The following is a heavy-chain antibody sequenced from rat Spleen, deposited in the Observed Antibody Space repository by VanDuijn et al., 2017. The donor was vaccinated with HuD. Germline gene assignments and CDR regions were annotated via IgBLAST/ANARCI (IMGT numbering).Heavy chain of an antibody. CDR1: GFTFSNYY. D-gene: IGHD1-6*01. Sequence: EVQLVESDGDLVQPGRSLKLSCAASGFTFSNYYMAWVRQAPTKGLEWVASISTGGGNTYYRDSVKGRFTISRDNAKSTLYLQMDSLRSEDTATYYCARGSYGLYWYFDFWGPGTMVTVSS. J-gene: IGHJ1*01. CDR3: ARGSYGLYWYFDF. CDR2: ISTGGGNT. V-gene: IGHV5-25*01.